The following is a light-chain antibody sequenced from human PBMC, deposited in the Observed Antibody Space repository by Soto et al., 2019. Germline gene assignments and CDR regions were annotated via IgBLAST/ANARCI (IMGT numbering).Light chain of an antibody. J-gene: IGLJ3*02. CDR1: SSNIGAGYD. V-gene: IGLV1-40*01. Sequence: QPVLTQPPSVSGAPGQRVTISCTGSSSNIGAGYDVHWYQHLPGTAPKLLIYGNVNRPSGVPDRFSGSKSGPSASLAITGLQAEDEADYYCQSYDNSLRVFGGGTKLTVL. CDR2: GNV. CDR3: QSYDNSLRV.